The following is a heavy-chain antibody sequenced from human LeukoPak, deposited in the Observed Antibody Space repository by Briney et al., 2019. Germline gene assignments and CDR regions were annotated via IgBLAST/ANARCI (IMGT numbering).Heavy chain of an antibody. CDR3: ARGPYSSSWYVPHGGYNWFDP. CDR1: GGSFSGYY. J-gene: IGHJ5*02. V-gene: IGHV4-34*01. Sequence: SETLSLTCAVHGGSFSGYYWSWIRQPPGKGPEWIGEINHSGSTNYNPSLKSRVTISVDTSKNQFSLKLSSVTAADTAVYYCARGPYSSSWYVPHGGYNWFDPWGQGTLVTVSS. CDR2: INHSGST. D-gene: IGHD6-13*01.